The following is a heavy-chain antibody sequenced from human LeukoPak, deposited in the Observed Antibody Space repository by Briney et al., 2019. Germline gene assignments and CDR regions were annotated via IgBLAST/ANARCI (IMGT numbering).Heavy chain of an antibody. D-gene: IGHD2-2*02. CDR3: AREEDRCSSTSCYTRLGPWFDP. J-gene: IGHJ5*02. CDR1: GGSISSHY. V-gene: IGHV4-59*11. Sequence: SETLSLTCTVSGGSISSHYWSWIRQPPGKGLEWIGYIYYSGSTNYNPSLKSRVTISVDTSKNQFSLKLSSVTAADTAVYYCAREEDRCSSTSCYTRLGPWFDPWGQGTLVTVSS. CDR2: IYYSGST.